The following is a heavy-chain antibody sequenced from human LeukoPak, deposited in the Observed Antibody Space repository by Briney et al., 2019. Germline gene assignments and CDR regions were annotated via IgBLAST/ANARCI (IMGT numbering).Heavy chain of an antibody. CDR1: GFTFSNYG. V-gene: IGHV3-48*04. Sequence: QAGGSLRLSCAASGFTFSNYGMNWVRQAPGKGLEWVSYISTRSGTIYYADSVKGRFTISRDNAQNSLYLQMNSLRAEDTAVYYCARDYEGHSSFWETRSFDYWGQGTLVTVSS. J-gene: IGHJ4*02. D-gene: IGHD6-13*01. CDR3: ARDYEGHSSFWETRSFDY. CDR2: ISTRSGTI.